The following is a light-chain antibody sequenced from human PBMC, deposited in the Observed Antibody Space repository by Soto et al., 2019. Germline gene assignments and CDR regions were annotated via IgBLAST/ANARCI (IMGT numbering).Light chain of an antibody. V-gene: IGLV2-14*01. CDR1: SSDIGGYKY. Sequence: QSALTQPASVSGSLGQSITISCTGTSSDIGGYKYVSWYQQHPGKAPKLIIFEVSNRPSGVSDRFSGSNSGNTASLTISGLQVEDEADYYCTSYSRYRVLVFGGGTKLTVL. CDR3: TSYSRYRVLV. CDR2: EVS. J-gene: IGLJ3*02.